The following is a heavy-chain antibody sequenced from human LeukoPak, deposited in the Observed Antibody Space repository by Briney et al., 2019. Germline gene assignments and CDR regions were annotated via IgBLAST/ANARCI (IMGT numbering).Heavy chain of an antibody. CDR1: GGSISSGDYY. CDR2: IYYSGST. D-gene: IGHD1-26*01. Sequence: SETLSLTCTVSGGSISSGDYYWSWIRQPPGKGLEWIGYIYYSGSTYYNPSLKSRVTISVDTSKNQFSLRLSSVTAADTAVYYCARGWGGSYWGGSIFGYYFDYWGQGTLVTVSS. CDR3: ARGWGGSYWGGSIFGYYFDY. V-gene: IGHV4-30-4*08. J-gene: IGHJ4*02.